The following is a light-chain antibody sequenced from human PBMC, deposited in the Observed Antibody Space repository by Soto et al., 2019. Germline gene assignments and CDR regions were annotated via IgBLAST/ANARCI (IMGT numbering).Light chain of an antibody. CDR3: QQSYSXPHT. J-gene: IGKJ2*01. Sequence: DIQMTQSPSSLSASVGDRVTITCRASQNIFSYLSWYQHKQRNAPYLLIYAASSLQSGVPSRFSGSGSGTDFALTISSLXXEDFATFYCQQSYSXPHTFGQGTKLEI. CDR1: QNIFSY. V-gene: IGKV1-39*01. CDR2: AAS.